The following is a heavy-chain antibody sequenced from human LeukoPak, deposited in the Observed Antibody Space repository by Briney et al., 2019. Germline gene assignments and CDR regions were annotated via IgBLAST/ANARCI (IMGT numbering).Heavy chain of an antibody. CDR2: ISSSSSYT. D-gene: IGHD7-27*01. V-gene: IGHV3-21*01. Sequence: PGGSLRLSCAASGFTFSSYSMNWVRQAPGKGLEWVSSISSSSSYTYYADSVKGRFTISRDNAKNSLYLQMNSLRAEDTAVYYCARDLNWETYWGQGTLVSVSS. CDR1: GFTFSSYS. CDR3: ARDLNWETY. J-gene: IGHJ4*02.